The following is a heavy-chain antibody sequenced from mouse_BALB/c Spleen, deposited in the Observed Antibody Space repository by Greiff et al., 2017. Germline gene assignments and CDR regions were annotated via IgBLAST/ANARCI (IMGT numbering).Heavy chain of an antibody. Sequence: QVQLQQSGPELVKPGASVKMSCKASGYTFTSYYIHWVKQRPGQGLEWIGWIYPGDGSTKYNEKFKGKTTLTADKSSSTAYMLLSSLTSEYSAIYFCASWGNYYAMDYWGQGTSVTVSS. CDR1: GYTFTSYY. CDR2: IYPGDGST. V-gene: IGHV1S56*01. CDR3: ASWGNYYAMDY. J-gene: IGHJ4*01. D-gene: IGHD2-1*01.